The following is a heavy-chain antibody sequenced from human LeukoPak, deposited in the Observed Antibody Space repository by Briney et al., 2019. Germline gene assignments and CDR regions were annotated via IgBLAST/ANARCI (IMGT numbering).Heavy chain of an antibody. CDR3: AKDAQYYYDSSGYYDY. Sequence: KPGGSLRLSCAASGFTFSDYYMSWIRQAPGKGLEWVSYISSSSSYTNYADSVKGRFTISRDNAKNSLYLQMNSLRAEDTALYYCAKDAQYYYDSSGYYDYWGQGTLVTVSS. CDR1: GFTFSDYY. J-gene: IGHJ4*02. D-gene: IGHD3-22*01. V-gene: IGHV3-11*05. CDR2: ISSSSSYT.